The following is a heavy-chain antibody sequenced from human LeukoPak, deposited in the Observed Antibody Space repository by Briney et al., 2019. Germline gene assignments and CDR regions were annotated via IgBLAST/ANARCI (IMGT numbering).Heavy chain of an antibody. CDR2: INHSGST. V-gene: IGHV4-34*01. CDR3: ARGRDIVVVVAATRYFDY. J-gene: IGHJ4*02. D-gene: IGHD2-15*01. CDR1: GGSFSGYY. Sequence: SETLSLTCAVYGGSFSGYYWSWIRQPPGKGLEWIGEINHSGSTNYNPSLKSRVTISVDTSKNQFSLKLSSVTAADTAAYYCARGRDIVVVVAATRYFDYWGQGTLVTVSS.